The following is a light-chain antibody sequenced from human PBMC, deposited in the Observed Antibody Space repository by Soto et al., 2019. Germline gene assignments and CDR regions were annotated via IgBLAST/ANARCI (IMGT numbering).Light chain of an antibody. V-gene: IGKV3-11*01. J-gene: IGKJ1*01. Sequence: EIVLTQSPPTLSLSPGERATLSCRASQSVSSYLAWYQQKPGQAPRLLIYDASNRATGIPARFSGSGSGTEFTLTISSLEPEDFAVYYCQQRGHWPPTFGQGTKVEVK. CDR1: QSVSSY. CDR2: DAS. CDR3: QQRGHWPPT.